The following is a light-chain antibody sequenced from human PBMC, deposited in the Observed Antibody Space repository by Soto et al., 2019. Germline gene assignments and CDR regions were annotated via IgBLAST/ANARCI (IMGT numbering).Light chain of an antibody. CDR3: QHYVTWPLT. Sequence: EIVLTQSPGTLSLSPGERATLSRRASQSVSNNYLAWYQQKPGQTPRLLIYDTSIRATGVPARFSGSRSGAEFTLTISSLQSEDFAVYYCQHYVTWPLTFGGGTKVDIK. J-gene: IGKJ4*01. CDR2: DTS. CDR1: QSVSNN. V-gene: IGKV3-15*01.